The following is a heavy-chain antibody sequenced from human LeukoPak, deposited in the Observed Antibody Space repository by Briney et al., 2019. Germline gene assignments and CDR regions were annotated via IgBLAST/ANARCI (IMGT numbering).Heavy chain of an antibody. D-gene: IGHD1-7*01. J-gene: IGHJ4*02. CDR1: GVTFSNYA. CDR3: AIKLPGSFPFDQ. Sequence: GGSLRLSCAASGVTFSNYAMACVRQAPGKGLEWVSSIGGGGGDISYADSVKGRFTISRDNSKNTLYLQMNSLRAEDTAVYYCAIKLPGSFPFDQWGQGTLVTVSS. V-gene: IGHV3-23*01. CDR2: IGGGGGDI.